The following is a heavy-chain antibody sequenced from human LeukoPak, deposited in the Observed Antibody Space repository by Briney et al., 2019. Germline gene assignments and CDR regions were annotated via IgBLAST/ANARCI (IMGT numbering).Heavy chain of an antibody. Sequence: PGGSLRLSCAASGFTFSSYGMHWVRQAPGKGLEWVAVISYDGSNKYYADSVKGRFTISRDNSKNTLYLQMNSLRAEDTSVYYCAEDLNTVTPYWGQGTLVTVSS. D-gene: IGHD4-17*01. CDR3: AEDLNTVTPY. J-gene: IGHJ4*02. V-gene: IGHV3-30*18. CDR1: GFTFSSYG. CDR2: ISYDGSNK.